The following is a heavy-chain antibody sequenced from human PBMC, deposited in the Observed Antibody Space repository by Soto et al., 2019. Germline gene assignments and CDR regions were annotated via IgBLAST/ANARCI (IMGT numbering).Heavy chain of an antibody. CDR3: ARVESSRAAFDI. D-gene: IGHD1-1*01. CDR1: GFTFSSYW. CDR2: INSDGSST. J-gene: IGHJ3*02. V-gene: IGHV3-74*01. Sequence: EVQLVESGGGLVQPGGSLRLSCAASGFTFSSYWMHWVRQAPGKGLVWVSRINSDGSSTSYADSVKGRFTISRDNAKNTLYLQMNSLRAEDTAVYYGARVESSRAAFDIWGQGTMVTVSS.